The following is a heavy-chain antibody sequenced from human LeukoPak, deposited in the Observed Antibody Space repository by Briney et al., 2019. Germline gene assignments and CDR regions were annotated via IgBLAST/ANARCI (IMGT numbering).Heavy chain of an antibody. Sequence: GGSLRLSCAASGFTFSSYAMSWVRQAPGKGLEWVSVISGSADITYYADSVKCRFTISRDNSKNTLYLQMNSLRAEDTAVYYCGKIAAVGYFDYWGQGTLVTVSS. D-gene: IGHD6-13*01. CDR1: GFTFSSYA. V-gene: IGHV3-23*01. CDR3: GKIAAVGYFDY. J-gene: IGHJ4*02. CDR2: ISGSADIT.